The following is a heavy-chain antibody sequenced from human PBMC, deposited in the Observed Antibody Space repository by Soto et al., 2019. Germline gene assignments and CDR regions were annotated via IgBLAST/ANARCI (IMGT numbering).Heavy chain of an antibody. V-gene: IGHV3-11*01. Sequence: GSLRLSCAASGFIFSDYYMSWIRQAPGKGLEWLAYISRDGNAIFYADSVIGRFTVSRDNAKNSLFLQMDDLRAEDTDMFFCARGAEMSSLTKWSDPRGKGPLVTVSS. CDR3: ARGAEMSSLTKWSDP. CDR2: ISRDGNAI. CDR1: GFIFSDYY. J-gene: IGHJ5*02. D-gene: IGHD1-1*01.